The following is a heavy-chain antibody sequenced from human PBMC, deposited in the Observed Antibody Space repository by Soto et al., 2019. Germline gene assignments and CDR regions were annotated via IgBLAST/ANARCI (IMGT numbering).Heavy chain of an antibody. CDR2: ISIHSGYT. V-gene: IGHV1-18*04. J-gene: IGHJ4*02. CDR3: GRYDTILGTNEVDN. D-gene: IGHD3-3*01. CDR1: GYNVTNYA. Sequence: ASVKVSCKTSGYNVTNYAITWVRQAPGQGLQWMGWISIHSGYTYYTQSLRGRLTMTKDTSTTTAYMELRSLTSDDTAVYFCGRYDTILGTNEVDNWGQGTPVTVS.